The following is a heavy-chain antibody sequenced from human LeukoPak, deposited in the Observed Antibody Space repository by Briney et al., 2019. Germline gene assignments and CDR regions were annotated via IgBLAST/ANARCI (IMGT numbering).Heavy chain of an antibody. J-gene: IGHJ4*02. CDR1: GFTFDDYG. CDR3: ARDVNYYDSSGYFDY. Sequence: PGGSLRLSCAASGFTFDDYGMSWVRQAPGKGLERVSGINWNGGSTGYADSVKGRFTISRDNSKNTLYLQMNSLRAEDSAVYYCARDVNYYDSSGYFDYWGQGTLVTVSS. D-gene: IGHD3-22*01. CDR2: INWNGGST. V-gene: IGHV3-20*04.